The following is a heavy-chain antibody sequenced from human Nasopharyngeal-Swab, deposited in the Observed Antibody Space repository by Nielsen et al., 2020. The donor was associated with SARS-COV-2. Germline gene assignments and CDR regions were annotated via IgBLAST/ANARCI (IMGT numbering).Heavy chain of an antibody. CDR1: GFTFSSYW. D-gene: IGHD3-10*01. Sequence: GESLKISCAASGFTFSSYWMSWVRQAPGKGLEWVANIKQGGSEKYYVDSVKGRFTISRDNAKNSLYLQMNSLRAEDTAVYYCARVWFGELLPIDYWGQGTLVTVSS. V-gene: IGHV3-7*01. J-gene: IGHJ4*02. CDR2: IKQGGSEK. CDR3: ARVWFGELLPIDY.